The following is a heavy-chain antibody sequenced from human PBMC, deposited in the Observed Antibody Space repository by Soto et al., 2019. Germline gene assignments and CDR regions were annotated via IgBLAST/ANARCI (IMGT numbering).Heavy chain of an antibody. CDR2: ISYNGST. J-gene: IGHJ6*03. D-gene: IGHD6-6*01. CDR1: GSFISNDY. CDR3: ARASSSNGHMDV. Sequence: PSQAQALTYIASGSFISNDYCCWIRQPRGKGLEKRRNISYNGSTNYTPSLQSRVTISADTSTNPSSLKLTSVTAADTAAYYCARASSSNGHMDVWGKGNTVTVS. V-gene: IGHV4-59*01.